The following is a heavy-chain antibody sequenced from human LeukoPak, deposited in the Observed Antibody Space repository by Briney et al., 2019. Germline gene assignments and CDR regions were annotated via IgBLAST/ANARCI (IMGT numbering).Heavy chain of an antibody. V-gene: IGHV3-53*01. J-gene: IGHJ2*01. CDR2: TYSGGTT. CDR1: GFSVSNNY. Sequence: GGSLRLSCAASGFSVSNNYMSWVRQAPGKGLEWVSVTYSGGTTYYADSVKGRFTISRDNSKNTLYLQMNSLGAEDTAVYYCARAPNSSDYSAGYWYFDLWGRGTLVTVSS. D-gene: IGHD3-22*01. CDR3: ARAPNSSDYSAGYWYFDL.